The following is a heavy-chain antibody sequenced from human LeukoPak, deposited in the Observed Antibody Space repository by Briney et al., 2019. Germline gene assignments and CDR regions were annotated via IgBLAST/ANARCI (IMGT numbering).Heavy chain of an antibody. V-gene: IGHV4-39*07. J-gene: IGHJ5*02. CDR2: IYYSGST. CDR3: ARDLGSQYYDILTGYSNWFDP. CDR1: GGSISSSSYY. Sequence: SETLSLTCTVSGGSISSSSYYWGWIRQPPGKGLEWIGSIYYSGSTYYNPSLKSRVTISVDTSKNQFSLKLSSVTAADTAVYYCARDLGSQYYDILTGYSNWFDPWGQGTLVTVSS. D-gene: IGHD3-9*01.